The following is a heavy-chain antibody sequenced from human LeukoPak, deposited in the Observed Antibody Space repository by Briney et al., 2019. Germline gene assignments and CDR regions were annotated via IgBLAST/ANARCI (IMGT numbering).Heavy chain of an antibody. D-gene: IGHD5-24*01. CDR2: ISSSGSTI. CDR3: ARRITVGYFDY. V-gene: IGHV3-48*03. Sequence: GGSLRLSSAASGFTFSSYEMNWVRQAPGKGLEWVSYISSSGSTIYYADSVKGRFTISRDNAKNSLYLQMNSLRAEDTAVYYCARRITVGYFDYWGQGTLVTVSS. CDR1: GFTFSSYE. J-gene: IGHJ4*02.